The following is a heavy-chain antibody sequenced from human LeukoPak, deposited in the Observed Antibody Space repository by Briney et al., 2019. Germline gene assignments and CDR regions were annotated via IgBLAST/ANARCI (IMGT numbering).Heavy chain of an antibody. J-gene: IGHJ4*02. CDR2: IIPILGIA. D-gene: IGHD5-18*01. CDR1: GYTFTSFG. V-gene: IGHV1-69*04. CDR3: ASSSRGYSYGAQDY. Sequence: SVKVSCKASGYTFTSFGISWVRQAPGQGLEWMGRIIPILGIANYAQKFQGRVTITADKSTSTAYMELSSLRSEDTAVYYCASSSRGYSYGAQDYWGQGTLVTVSS.